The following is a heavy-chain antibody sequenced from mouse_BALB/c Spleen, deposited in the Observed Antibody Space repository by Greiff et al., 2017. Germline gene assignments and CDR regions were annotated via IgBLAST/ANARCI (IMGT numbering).Heavy chain of an antibody. J-gene: IGHJ2*01. D-gene: IGHD1-1*01. CDR1: GYAFSSYW. CDR2: IYPGDGDT. Sequence: QVQLKESGAELVRPGSSGKISCKASGYAFSSYWMNWVKQRPGQGLEWIGQIYPGDGDTNYNGKFKGKATLTADKSSSTAYMQLSSLTSEDSAVYFCARRRTGDYGSRNYFDYWGQGTTLTVSS. CDR3: ARRRTGDYGSRNYFDY. V-gene: IGHV1-80*01.